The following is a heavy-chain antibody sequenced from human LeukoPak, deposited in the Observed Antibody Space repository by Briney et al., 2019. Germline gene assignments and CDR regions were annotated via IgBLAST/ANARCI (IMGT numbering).Heavy chain of an antibody. CDR3: ARPLERRYSYGKIDAFDI. CDR2: IYPGDSDT. D-gene: IGHD5-18*01. J-gene: IGHJ3*02. Sequence: GESLKISCKGSGYSFTSYWIGWVRQMPGKGLEWMGIIYPGDSDTRYSPSFQGQVAISADKSISTAYLQWSSLKASDTAMYYCARPLERRYSYGKIDAFDIWGQGTMVTVSS. V-gene: IGHV5-51*01. CDR1: GYSFTSYW.